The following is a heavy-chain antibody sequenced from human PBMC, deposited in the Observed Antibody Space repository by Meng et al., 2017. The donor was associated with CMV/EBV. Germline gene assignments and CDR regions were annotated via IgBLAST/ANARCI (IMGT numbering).Heavy chain of an antibody. CDR2: INPDSGGT. CDR3: ARELDIFRRSWFDP. V-gene: IGHV1-2*04. D-gene: IGHD2-2*03. Sequence: ASPHSFTGYSMHCVRQAPGQGREWIGWINPDSGGTNHARKLQGWVITTRHTSIRTACMEVSRVRTEGTAVYYCARELDIFRRSWFDPWGQGTLVTVSS. J-gene: IGHJ5*02. CDR1: PHSFTGYS.